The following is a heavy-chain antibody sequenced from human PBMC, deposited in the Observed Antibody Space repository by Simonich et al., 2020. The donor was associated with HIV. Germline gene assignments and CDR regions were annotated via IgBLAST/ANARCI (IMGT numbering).Heavy chain of an antibody. J-gene: IGHJ6*03. CDR1: GGSFSNYY. CDR2: INHNGSA. Sequence: QVQLQQWGAGLLKPSETLSLTCAVYGGSFSNYYWNWIRQPPGKGLEWIGEINHNGSAKYKPSLKSRVTISEDASKNHFSLRLSSVTAADTAVYYCARIIAAAGTENYYYYYYMDVWGKGTTVTVSS. CDR3: ARIIAAAGTENYYYYYYMDV. D-gene: IGHD6-13*01. V-gene: IGHV4-34*01.